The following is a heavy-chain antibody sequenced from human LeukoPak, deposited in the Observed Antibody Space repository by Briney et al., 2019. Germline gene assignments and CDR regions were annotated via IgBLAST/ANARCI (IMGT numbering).Heavy chain of an antibody. J-gene: IGHJ4*02. CDR2: SSGTGSST. CDR1: GFTFSSYA. V-gene: IGHV3-23*01. Sequence: GGSLRLSCAGSGFTFSSYAMSWVRQAPGKGLEWVSASSGTGSSTYYADFVKGRFAISRDNSKNTLYLQMNSLRAEDTAVYYCAKAAYYYDSSGYQFDYWGQGTLVTVSS. CDR3: AKAAYYYDSSGYQFDY. D-gene: IGHD3-22*01.